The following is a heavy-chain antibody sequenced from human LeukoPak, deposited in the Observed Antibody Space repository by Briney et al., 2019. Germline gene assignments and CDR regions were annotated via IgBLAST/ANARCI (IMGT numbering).Heavy chain of an antibody. D-gene: IGHD1-1*01. J-gene: IGHJ6*02. CDR1: GFTVSSNY. V-gene: IGHV3-66*01. CDR3: ARDNEYYYYGMDV. Sequence: PGGSLRLSCAASGFTVSSNYMSWVRQAPGKGLEWVSVIYSGGSTYYADSVKGRFTISRDNSKNTLYLQMNSLRAEDTAVYYCARDNEYYYYGMDVWGQGTTVTVSS. CDR2: IYSGGST.